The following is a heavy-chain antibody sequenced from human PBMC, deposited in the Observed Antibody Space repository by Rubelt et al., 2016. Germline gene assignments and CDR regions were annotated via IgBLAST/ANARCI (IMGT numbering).Heavy chain of an antibody. CDR3: ARGVVPAAIDWFDP. J-gene: IGHJ5*02. CDR1: VGRSVVIT. CDR2: FIDGGST. Sequence: QVQLQQWGAGLLRSSETLSTVGRSVVITGVGSASPPGKGLEWIGEFIDGGSTNYNPSLKGRVTISVDTSKNQFTLKLNSVTAADTAIYYCARGVVPAAIDWFDPWGQGTLVTVSS. V-gene: IGHV4-34*01. D-gene: IGHD2-2*02.